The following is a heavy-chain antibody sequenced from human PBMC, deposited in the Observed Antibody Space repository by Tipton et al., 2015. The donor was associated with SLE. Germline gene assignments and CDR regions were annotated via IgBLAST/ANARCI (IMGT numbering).Heavy chain of an antibody. CDR2: IYYSGTT. V-gene: IGHV4-59*11. CDR3: ARRDGGTEEFDY. CDR1: GGSINSHY. D-gene: IGHD2-15*01. J-gene: IGHJ4*02. Sequence: TLSLTCTVSGGSINSHYFSWIRQSPGKGLDYIGYIYYSGTTNYNPSFKSRVTMSVDTSKNQPSLKVNSVTAADTAVFYCARRDGGTEEFDYWGQGTLVTVSS.